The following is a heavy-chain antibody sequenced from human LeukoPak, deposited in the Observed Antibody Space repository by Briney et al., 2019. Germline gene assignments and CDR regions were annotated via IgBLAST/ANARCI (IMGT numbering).Heavy chain of an antibody. CDR2: ISGSSSYK. CDR1: GFTFSSYS. Sequence: GGSLRLSCAASGFTFSSYSMNWVRQAPGKGLEWVSSISGSSSYKYYVDSAKGRFTVSRDNAKNSLYLQMNSLRAEDTAMYYCAREDSSSLDYWGQGTLVTVSA. V-gene: IGHV3-21*01. D-gene: IGHD6-13*01. J-gene: IGHJ4*02. CDR3: AREDSSSLDY.